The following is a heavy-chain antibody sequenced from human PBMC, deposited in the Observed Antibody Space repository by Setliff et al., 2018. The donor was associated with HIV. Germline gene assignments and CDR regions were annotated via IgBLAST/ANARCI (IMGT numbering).Heavy chain of an antibody. CDR2: VTPILHTT. D-gene: IGHD2-21*01. Sequence: AASVKVSCKSSGDTFSTYVFTWVRQAPGQGLEWMGGVTPILHTTNYAQKFQGRVTITADISTRTVYMELSSLTSEDTAIYYCARDHQTMLWLDYWGQGTLVTSPQ. CDR3: ARDHQTMLWLDY. J-gene: IGHJ4*02. CDR1: GDTFSTYV. V-gene: IGHV1-69*10.